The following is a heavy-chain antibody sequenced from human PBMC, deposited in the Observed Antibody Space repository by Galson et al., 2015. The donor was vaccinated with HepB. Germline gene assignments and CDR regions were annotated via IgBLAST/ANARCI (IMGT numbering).Heavy chain of an antibody. CDR1: GYTLTELS. J-gene: IGHJ3*02. Sequence: SVKVSCKVSGYTLTELSMHWVRQGPGKGLEWMGGYDPENGEMVYAQKFQGRLSLTEDTSTDTAYKQLSSLRSEDTAVYYCTASDLDDAFDIWGQGAMVTVSS. CDR3: TASDLDDAFDI. CDR2: YDPENGEM. V-gene: IGHV1-24*01.